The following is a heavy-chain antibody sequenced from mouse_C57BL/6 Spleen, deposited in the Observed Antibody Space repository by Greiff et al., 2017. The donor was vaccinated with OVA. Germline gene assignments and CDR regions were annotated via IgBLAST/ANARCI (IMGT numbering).Heavy chain of an antibody. CDR2: ISYDGSN. J-gene: IGHJ4*01. CDR3: AELVYYAMDY. Sequence: EVKLQESGPALVKPSQSLSLTCSVTGYSITSGYYWNWIRQFPGNKLEWMGYISYDGSNNYNPSLKNRISITRDTSKNQFFLKLNSVTTEDTATYYCAELVYYAMDYWGQGTSVTVSS. D-gene: IGHD4-1*01. V-gene: IGHV3-6*01. CDR1: GYSITSGYY.